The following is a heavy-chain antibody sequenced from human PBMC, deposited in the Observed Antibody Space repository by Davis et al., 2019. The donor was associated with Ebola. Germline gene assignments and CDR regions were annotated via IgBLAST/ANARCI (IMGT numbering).Heavy chain of an antibody. J-gene: IGHJ3*02. CDR2: INHSGST. Sequence: PSETLSLTCTVSGGSISSYYWSWIRQPPGKGLEWIGEINHSGSTNYNPSLKSRVTISVDTSKNQFSLKLSSVTAADTAVYYCARMPLWFRDPLHAFDIWGQGTMVTVSS. D-gene: IGHD3-10*01. V-gene: IGHV4-34*01. CDR3: ARMPLWFRDPLHAFDI. CDR1: GGSISSYY.